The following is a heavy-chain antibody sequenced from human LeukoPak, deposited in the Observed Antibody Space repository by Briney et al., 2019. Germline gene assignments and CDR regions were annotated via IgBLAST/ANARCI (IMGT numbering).Heavy chain of an antibody. D-gene: IGHD3-22*01. V-gene: IGHV1-69*04. J-gene: IGHJ4*02. CDR1: GGTFRSYA. CDR3: VADYDRSGYYDY. Sequence: SSVKVSCKASGGTFRSYAISWLRQAPGKGLEWMGRIIPILGIANYAQKFQGRVTITADKSTSTAYMELSSLISEDTAVYYCVADYDRSGYYDYWGQGTLVTVSS. CDR2: IIPILGIA.